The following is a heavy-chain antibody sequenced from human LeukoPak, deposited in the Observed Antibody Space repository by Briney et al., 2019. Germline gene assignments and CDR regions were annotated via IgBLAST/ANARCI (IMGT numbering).Heavy chain of an antibody. Sequence: ASVKVSCKASGYTFTGYYMHWVRQAPGQGLEWMGWINPNSGGTNYAQKFQGRVTMTRDTSISTAYMELSRLRSDDTAVYYCARGRYCSSTSCYPDYWGQGTLVTASS. V-gene: IGHV1-2*02. CDR2: INPNSGGT. CDR1: GYTFTGYY. J-gene: IGHJ4*02. CDR3: ARGRYCSSTSCYPDY. D-gene: IGHD2-2*01.